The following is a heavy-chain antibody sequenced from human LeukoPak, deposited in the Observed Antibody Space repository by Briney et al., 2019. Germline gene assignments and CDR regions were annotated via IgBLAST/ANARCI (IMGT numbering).Heavy chain of an antibody. CDR2: ITGGGSGI. CDR3: AKWGDYDVLTGYYVSDY. J-gene: IGHJ4*02. Sequence: GGSLRLSCAASGYTFSNYAMSWVRQAPGKGLEWVSAITGGGSGIYYADSMKSRFTISRDNSKNTLYLQINSLRAEDTAVYYCAKWGDYDVLTGYYVSDYWGQGTLVTVSS. D-gene: IGHD3-9*01. V-gene: IGHV3-23*01. CDR1: GYTFSNYA.